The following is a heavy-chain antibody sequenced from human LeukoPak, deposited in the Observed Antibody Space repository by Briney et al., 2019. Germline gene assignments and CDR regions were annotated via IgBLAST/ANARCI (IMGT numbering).Heavy chain of an antibody. CDR1: GFTFSSYA. D-gene: IGHD6-13*01. J-gene: IGHJ3*02. V-gene: IGHV3-33*08. CDR3: ARGLSSWYELSAFDI. CDR2: IWYDGSNK. Sequence: QSGGSLRLSCAASGFTFSSYAMSWVRQAPGKGLEWVAVIWYDGSNKYYADSVKGRFTISRDNSKNTLYLQMNSLRAEDTAVYYCARGLSSWYELSAFDIWGQGTMVTVSS.